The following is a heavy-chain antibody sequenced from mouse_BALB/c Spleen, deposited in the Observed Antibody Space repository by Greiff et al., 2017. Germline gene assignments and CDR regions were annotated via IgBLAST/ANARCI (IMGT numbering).Heavy chain of an antibody. CDR2: ISYSGST. D-gene: IGHD2-1*01. V-gene: IGHV3-2*02. CDR3: ARKGYYGPWFAY. CDR1: GYSITSDYA. J-gene: IGHJ3*01. Sequence: EVQLQESGPGLVKPSQSLSLTCTVTGYSITSDYAWNWIRQFPGNKLEWMGYISYSGSTSYNPSLKSRISITRDTSKNQFFLQLNSVTTEDTATYYCARKGYYGPWFAYWGQGTLVTVSA.